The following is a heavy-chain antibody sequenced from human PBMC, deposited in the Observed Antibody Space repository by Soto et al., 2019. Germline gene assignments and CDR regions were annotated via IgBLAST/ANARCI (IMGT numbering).Heavy chain of an antibody. D-gene: IGHD3-22*01. J-gene: IGHJ5*02. Sequence: QVQLVQSGAEVRKPGASVKVSCQTSGYTFTTYDINWVRQATGQGLEWMGWINPNSGHTGYAQNFQGRVTLTMNTSISTAYMEVNGVKSEETAVYYFARYFYDHSDAYYPDPRGQGTVVTVSS. CDR2: INPNSGHT. CDR3: ARYFYDHSDAYYPDP. V-gene: IGHV1-8*01. CDR1: GYTFTTYD.